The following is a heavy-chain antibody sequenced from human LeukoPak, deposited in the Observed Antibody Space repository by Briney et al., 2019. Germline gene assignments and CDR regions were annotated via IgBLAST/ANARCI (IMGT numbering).Heavy chain of an antibody. J-gene: IGHJ4*02. Sequence: SDTLSLTCTVSGGSISGYYWSWFRQPPGKGLEGIGYIYYSGSTNYNPSLKSRVTILVDTSKNQCSLKLSSVTAADTAVYYCARRAGAYSHPYDYWGQGKLVTVSS. CDR1: GGSISGYY. D-gene: IGHD4/OR15-4a*01. V-gene: IGHV4-59*07. CDR2: IYYSGST. CDR3: ARRAGAYSHPYDY.